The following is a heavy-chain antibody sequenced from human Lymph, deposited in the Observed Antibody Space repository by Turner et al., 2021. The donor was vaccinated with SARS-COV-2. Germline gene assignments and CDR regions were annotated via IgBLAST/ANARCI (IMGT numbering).Heavy chain of an antibody. Sequence: HVQLVESGGGVVQPGRSLSLPCAASGFTFINYPMHWFRQAPGKGLGWVAVISYDGSNKYYADSVKGRFTISRDNSKNTLYLQMNSLRAEDTAVYYCARDSSGSGTLDYWGQGTLVTVSS. D-gene: IGHD3-10*01. J-gene: IGHJ4*02. V-gene: IGHV3-30-3*01. CDR3: ARDSSGSGTLDY. CDR2: ISYDGSNK. CDR1: GFTFINYP.